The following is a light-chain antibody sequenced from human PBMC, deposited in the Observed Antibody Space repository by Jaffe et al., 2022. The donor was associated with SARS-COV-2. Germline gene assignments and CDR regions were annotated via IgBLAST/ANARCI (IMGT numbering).Light chain of an antibody. J-gene: IGKJ5*01. Sequence: DIQMTQSPSSLSASVGDRVTITCQASQDISSYLNWYQQKPGKAPKLLIYDASNLETGVPSRFSGSGSGTDFTFTISSLQPEDIATYYCQQYDNLLITFGQGTRLEIK. CDR2: DAS. CDR1: QDISSY. V-gene: IGKV1-33*01. CDR3: QQYDNLLIT.